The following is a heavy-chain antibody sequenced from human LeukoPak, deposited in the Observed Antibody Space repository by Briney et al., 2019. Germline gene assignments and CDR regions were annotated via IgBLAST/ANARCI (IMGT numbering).Heavy chain of an antibody. CDR2: INPSGGST. J-gene: IGHJ3*02. Sequence: ASVKVSCKVSGYTLTELSMHWVRQAPGQGLEWMGIINPSGGSTSYAQKFQGRVTMTRDTSTSTVYMELSSLRSEDTAVYYCARAMRGELRDAFDIWGQGTMVTVSS. V-gene: IGHV1-46*01. CDR3: ARAMRGELRDAFDI. D-gene: IGHD1-26*01. CDR1: GYTLTELS.